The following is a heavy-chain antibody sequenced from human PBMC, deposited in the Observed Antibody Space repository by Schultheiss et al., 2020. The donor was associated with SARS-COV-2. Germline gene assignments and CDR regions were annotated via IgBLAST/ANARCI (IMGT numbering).Heavy chain of an antibody. CDR3: ARPYMGRFDY. J-gene: IGHJ4*02. CDR1: GYSISSGFY. Sequence: SETLSLTCTVSGYSISSGFYWGWIRQPPGKGLEWIGEIYYSGSTKYNPSLKSRVTISVDKSKYQFSLKLSSVTAADTAVYYCARPYMGRFDYWGQGTLVTAPQ. V-gene: IGHV4-38-2*02. D-gene: IGHD3-16*01. CDR2: IYYSGST.